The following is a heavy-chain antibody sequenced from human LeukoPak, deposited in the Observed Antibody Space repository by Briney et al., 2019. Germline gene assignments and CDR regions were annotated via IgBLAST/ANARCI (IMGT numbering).Heavy chain of an antibody. Sequence: PGGSLRLYCAASGFTFDDYGMSWVRQAPGKGLEWVSGINWNGGSTGYADSVKGRFTISRDNAKNSLYLQMNSLRAEDTALYYCARSPSLWNGYLRYYYYYYMDVWGKGTTVTVSS. CDR3: ARSPSLWNGYLRYYYYYYMDV. V-gene: IGHV3-20*04. J-gene: IGHJ6*03. CDR1: GFTFDDYG. CDR2: INWNGGST. D-gene: IGHD3-3*01.